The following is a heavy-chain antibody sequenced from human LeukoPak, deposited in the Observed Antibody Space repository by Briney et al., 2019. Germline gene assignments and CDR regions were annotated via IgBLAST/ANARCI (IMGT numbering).Heavy chain of an antibody. CDR3: AKIPQVGTTSVPNFDY. Sequence: PGGSLRLSCAASGFTFSNYAINWVRQPPGKGLEWVSIISGSGDSTYYADSVKGRFTISRDNSRNTLYLQMGSLRVEDTAVYYCAKIPQVGTTSVPNFDYWGQGTLVTVSS. CDR2: ISGSGDST. J-gene: IGHJ4*02. CDR1: GFTFSNYA. V-gene: IGHV3-23*01. D-gene: IGHD2/OR15-2a*01.